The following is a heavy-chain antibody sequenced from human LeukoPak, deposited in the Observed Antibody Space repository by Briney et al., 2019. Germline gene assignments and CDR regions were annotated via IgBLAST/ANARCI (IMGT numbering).Heavy chain of an antibody. J-gene: IGHJ4*02. Sequence: ASVKVSCKASGYTFTSYDISWVRQAPGQGLEWMGWISAYNGNTNYAQKLQGRVTMTTDTSTSTAYMELRSLRSDDTAVYYCLVYYYDSSGYPYYFDYWGQGTLVTVSS. CDR3: LVYYYDSSGYPYYFDY. CDR1: GYTFTSYD. CDR2: ISAYNGNT. D-gene: IGHD3-22*01. V-gene: IGHV1-18*01.